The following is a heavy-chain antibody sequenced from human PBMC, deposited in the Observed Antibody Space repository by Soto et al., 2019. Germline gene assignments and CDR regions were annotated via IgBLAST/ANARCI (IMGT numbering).Heavy chain of an antibody. CDR1: GGSISSGGYS. V-gene: IGHV4-30-2*01. D-gene: IGHD4-17*01. J-gene: IGHJ4*02. Sequence: QLQLQESGSGLVKPSQTLSLTCAVSGGSISSGGYSWSWIRQPPGKGLEWIGYIYHSGSTYYNPSLQSRVTITVDRSKNQFSLNLSSVTAADTAVYYCASGPIGDYTDGFDYWGQGTLVTVSS. CDR3: ASGPIGDYTDGFDY. CDR2: IYHSGST.